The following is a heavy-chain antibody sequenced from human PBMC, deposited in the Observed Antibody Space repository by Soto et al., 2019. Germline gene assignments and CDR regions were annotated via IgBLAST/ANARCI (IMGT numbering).Heavy chain of an antibody. CDR2: ISYDGSNI. Sequence: QVQLVESGGGVVQSGRSLRLSCAASEFNFGAFGMHWVRQAPGKGLEWVAVISYDGSNIYYGDSVKGRFTISRDNSKNTLFLQMNSLRTEDSAIYYCAKNSHKWELNYNYGMDVWGQGTTVTVSS. CDR1: EFNFGAFG. V-gene: IGHV3-33*05. CDR3: AKNSHKWELNYNYGMDV. D-gene: IGHD1-26*01. J-gene: IGHJ6*02.